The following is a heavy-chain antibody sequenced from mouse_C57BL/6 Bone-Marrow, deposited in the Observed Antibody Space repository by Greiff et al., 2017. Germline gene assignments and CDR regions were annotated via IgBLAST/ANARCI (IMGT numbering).Heavy chain of an antibody. CDR1: GYTFTSYG. CDR3: ARGYYAMDY. CDR2: IYPRSGNT. Sequence: VQLQQSGAELARPGASVKLSCKASGYTFTSYGISWVKQRTGQGLEWIGEIYPRSGNTYYNEKFKGKATLTADKSYSTAYMELRSLTSEDSAVYFCARGYYAMDYWGQGTSVTVSS. J-gene: IGHJ4*01. V-gene: IGHV1-81*01.